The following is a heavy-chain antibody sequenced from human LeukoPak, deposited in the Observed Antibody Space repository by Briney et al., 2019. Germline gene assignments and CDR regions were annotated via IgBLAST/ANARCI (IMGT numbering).Heavy chain of an antibody. D-gene: IGHD5-18*01. CDR1: GFTFSSYS. J-gene: IGHJ4*02. CDR3: ARDRVDTAIATHYYFDY. V-gene: IGHV3-21*01. CDR2: ISSSSSYI. Sequence: GGSLRLSCAASGFTFSSYSMNWVRQAPGKGLEWVSSISSSSSYIYYADSVKGRFTISRDNAKNSLYLQMNSLRAEDTAVYYCARDRVDTAIATHYYFDYWGQGTLVTVSS.